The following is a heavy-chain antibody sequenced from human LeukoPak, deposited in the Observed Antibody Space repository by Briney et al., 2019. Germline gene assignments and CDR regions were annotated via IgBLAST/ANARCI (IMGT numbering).Heavy chain of an antibody. J-gene: IGHJ4*02. D-gene: IGHD2-2*01. CDR1: GFTFSSYA. Sequence: GGSLRLSCAAPGFTFSSYAMHWVRQAPGKGLEWVAVISYDGSNKYYADSVKGRFTISRDNSKNTLYLQMNSLRAEDTAVYYCASRGTPLGYCSSTSCPDYWGQGTLVTVSS. V-gene: IGHV3-30-3*01. CDR2: ISYDGSNK. CDR3: ASRGTPLGYCSSTSCPDY.